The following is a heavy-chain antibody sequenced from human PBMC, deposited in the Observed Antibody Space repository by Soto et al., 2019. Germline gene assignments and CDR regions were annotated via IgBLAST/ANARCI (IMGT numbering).Heavy chain of an antibody. J-gene: IGHJ5*02. CDR1: GFTFSNAL. Sequence: GGSLRLSCAASGFTFSNALMSWVRQAPGKGLEWVGRIKSKTDGGTTDYAAPVKGRFTISRDDSKNTLYLQTNSLKTEDTAVYYCTTGLTIFGVVIDPWGQGTLVTVSS. V-gene: IGHV3-15*01. CDR3: TTGLTIFGVVIDP. D-gene: IGHD3-3*01. CDR2: IKSKTDGGTT.